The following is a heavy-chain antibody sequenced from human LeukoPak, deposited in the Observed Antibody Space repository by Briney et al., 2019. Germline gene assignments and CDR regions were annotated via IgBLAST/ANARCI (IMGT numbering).Heavy chain of an antibody. J-gene: IGHJ3*02. CDR1: GASITSYY. D-gene: IGHD2-21*02. Sequence: SETLSLTCTVSGASITSYYWNWMRQSPGKGLEWIGYGHHSGATNYNPSLESRGTISVDTSKNQFSLKLSSVSAADTAVSYCARWGESGDSVVHAFDIWGRGTMVTVSS. CDR2: GHHSGAT. CDR3: ARWGESGDSVVHAFDI. V-gene: IGHV4-59*01.